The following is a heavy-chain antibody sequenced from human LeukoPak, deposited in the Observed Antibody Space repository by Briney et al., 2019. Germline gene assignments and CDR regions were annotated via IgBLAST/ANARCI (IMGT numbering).Heavy chain of an antibody. V-gene: IGHV3-30*02. CDR1: GFTFSSYG. J-gene: IGHJ4*02. CDR2: IRYDGSNK. D-gene: IGHD1-1*01. Sequence: GGSLRLSCEASGFTFSSYGMHWVRQAPGKGLEWVAFIRYDGSNKYYADSVKGRFTNSRDNSKNTLYLQMNSLRAEDTAVYYCARARAGIQAGFDYWGQGTLVTVSS. CDR3: ARARAGIQAGFDY.